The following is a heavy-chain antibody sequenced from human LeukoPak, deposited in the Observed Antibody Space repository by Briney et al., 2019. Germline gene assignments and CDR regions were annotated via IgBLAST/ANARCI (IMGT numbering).Heavy chain of an antibody. CDR3: ARDYLVVCTDTICYPIDY. CDR2: ISYEASNK. D-gene: IGHD2-8*02. Sequence: GGSLRLSCAASGFTFGNRAMHWVRQAPGMGLEWVAVISYEASNKYYADSVKGRFTISRDNSKNMLYLQMNSLRAEDTAVYYCARDYLVVCTDTICYPIDYWGQGTLVTVSS. V-gene: IGHV3-30*01. J-gene: IGHJ4*02. CDR1: GFTFGNRA.